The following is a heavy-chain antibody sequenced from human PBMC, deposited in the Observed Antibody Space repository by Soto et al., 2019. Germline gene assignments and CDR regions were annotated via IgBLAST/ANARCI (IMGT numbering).Heavy chain of an antibody. D-gene: IGHD4-17*01. CDR3: ARQGNGAEGFDY. CDR1: GYYFPSYW. Sequence: GEXXXXSXXRSGYYFPSYWIGWVRQMPGKGLEWMGIFYPGDSDTRYSPSFQGQVTISADRSISTAYLQWSSLKPSDTAMYYCARQGNGAEGFDYWGQGTLVTVSS. J-gene: IGHJ4*02. CDR2: FYPGDSDT. V-gene: IGHV5-51*01.